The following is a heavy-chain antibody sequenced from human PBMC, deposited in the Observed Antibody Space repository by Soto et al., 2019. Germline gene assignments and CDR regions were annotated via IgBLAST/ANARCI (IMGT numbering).Heavy chain of an antibody. Sequence: GGSLRLSCAASGFTFSSYAMHWVRQAPGKGLEWVAVISYDGSNKYYADSVKGRFTISRDNSKNTLYLQMNSLRAEDTAVYYCARDRFVVVVAATGYFDYWGQGT. CDR3: ARDRFVVVVAATGYFDY. V-gene: IGHV3-30-3*01. J-gene: IGHJ4*02. CDR1: GFTFSSYA. CDR2: ISYDGSNK. D-gene: IGHD2-15*01.